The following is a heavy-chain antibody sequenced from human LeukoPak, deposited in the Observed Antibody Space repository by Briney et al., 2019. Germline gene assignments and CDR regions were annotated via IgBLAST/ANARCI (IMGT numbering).Heavy chain of an antibody. V-gene: IGHV4-59*01. CDR2: IYYSGRT. CDR3: ARGEFYYGSGRYSGIDF. D-gene: IGHD3-10*01. CDR1: GASISSYY. J-gene: IGHJ4*02. Sequence: PSETLSLTCTVSGASISSYYWSWIRQSPGKGLEWIGYIYYSGRTNYNPSLRSRVTLSVGTSKSQFSLKMRSVTAADTAVYYCARGEFYYGSGRYSGIDFWGQGTLVIVSS.